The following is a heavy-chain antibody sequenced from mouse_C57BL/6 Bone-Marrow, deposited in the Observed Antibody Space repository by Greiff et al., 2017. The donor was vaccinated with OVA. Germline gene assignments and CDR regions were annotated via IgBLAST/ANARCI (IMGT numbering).Heavy chain of an antibody. CDR3: ARTLFTKVFDY. V-gene: IGHV5-17*01. Sequence: DVMLVESGGGLVKPGGSLKLSCAASGFTFSDYGMHWVRQAPEKGLEWVAYISSGSSTIYYADTVKGRFTISRDNAKNTLFLQMTSLRSEDTAMYYCARTLFTKVFDYWSQGTTLTVSS. J-gene: IGHJ2*01. CDR2: ISSGSSTI. CDR1: GFTFSDYG. D-gene: IGHD2-12*01.